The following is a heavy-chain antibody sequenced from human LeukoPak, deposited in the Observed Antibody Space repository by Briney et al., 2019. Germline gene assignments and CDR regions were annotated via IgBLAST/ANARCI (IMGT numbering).Heavy chain of an antibody. Sequence: PLETLSLTCIVSGGSISSSNYYWGWIRQSPGKGLEWIGSIYSRGSTYYNPSLKSRVIVSSDMSKNQFSLMLNSVTAADTAVYYCARNLDDYGDYKDAFDIWGQGTMVTVSS. CDR2: IYSRGST. V-gene: IGHV4-39*07. D-gene: IGHD4-17*01. J-gene: IGHJ3*02. CDR3: ARNLDDYGDYKDAFDI. CDR1: GGSISSSNYY.